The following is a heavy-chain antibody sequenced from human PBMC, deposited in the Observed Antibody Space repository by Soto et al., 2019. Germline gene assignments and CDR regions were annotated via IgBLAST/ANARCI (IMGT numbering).Heavy chain of an antibody. CDR1: GFSFSSYS. CDR3: AKGSASSRPYYFDY. D-gene: IGHD2-2*01. V-gene: IGHV3-23*01. CDR2: TTGSGGDS. J-gene: IGHJ4*02. Sequence: PGGSLRLSCAASGFSFSSYSMSWVRQAPGKGLEWVSATTGSGGDSYHADSVKGRFTISRDNTKNTLYLQMDSLRAEDTAVYYCAKGSASSRPYYFDYWGQGTPVTVSS.